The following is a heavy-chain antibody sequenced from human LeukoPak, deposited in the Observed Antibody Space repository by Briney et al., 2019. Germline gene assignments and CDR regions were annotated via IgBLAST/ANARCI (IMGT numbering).Heavy chain of an antibody. CDR3: ARCSGGGTCYYFDY. Sequence: PSETLSLTCTVSGYSISSGYYWGWIRQPPGKGLEWIGSIYHSGSTYYNPSLKSRVTISVDTSKNQFSLKLSSVTAADTAVYYCARCSGGGTCYYFDYWGQGTLVTVSS. CDR1: GYSISSGYY. D-gene: IGHD2-15*01. CDR2: IYHSGST. V-gene: IGHV4-38-2*02. J-gene: IGHJ4*02.